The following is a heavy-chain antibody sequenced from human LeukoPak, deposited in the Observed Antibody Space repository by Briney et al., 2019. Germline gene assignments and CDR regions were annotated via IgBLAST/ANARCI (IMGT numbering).Heavy chain of an antibody. Sequence: PSETLSLTCTVSGGSITAGNHHWGWIRQPPGKGLEWIGSVYYSGSIFSDTSHKSRVTISGDTSKNQFSLSLSSVTAADTAVYYCARLSPGYVTAPHDSWGQGMLVTVSS. V-gene: IGHV4-39*01. CDR2: VYYSGSI. J-gene: IGHJ5*01. CDR1: GGSITAGNHH. D-gene: IGHD6-13*01. CDR3: ARLSPGYVTAPHDS.